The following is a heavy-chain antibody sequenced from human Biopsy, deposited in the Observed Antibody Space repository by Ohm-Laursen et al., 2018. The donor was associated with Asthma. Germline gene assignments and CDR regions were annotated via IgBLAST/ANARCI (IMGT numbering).Heavy chain of an antibody. D-gene: IGHD2-2*01. Sequence: SVKVSCKPLGGTFNTYVIGSVRQAPGHGLEWMGGINSVFGTTTYPQKFQDRVTITADDSTSTVYMELSSLRSEDAAVYYCARKAGSCISRTCYSLDFWGQGTLVTVSS. J-gene: IGHJ4*02. CDR2: INSVFGTT. CDR1: GGTFNTYV. CDR3: ARKAGSCISRTCYSLDF. V-gene: IGHV1-69*13.